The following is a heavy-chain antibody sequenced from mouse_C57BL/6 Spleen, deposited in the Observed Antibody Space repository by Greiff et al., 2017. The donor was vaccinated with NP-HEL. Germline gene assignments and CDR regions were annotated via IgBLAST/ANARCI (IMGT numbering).Heavy chain of an antibody. V-gene: IGHV1-81*01. J-gene: IGHJ3*01. CDR3: ARGDYYYGGTAY. CDR2: IYPRSGNT. Sequence: VQLQQSGAELARPGASVKLSCKASGYTFTSYGISWVKRRTGQGLEWIGEIYPRSGNTYYNEKFKGKATLTADKSSSTAYMELRSLTSEDSAVYFCARGDYYYGGTAYWGQGTLVTVSA. D-gene: IGHD1-1*01. CDR1: GYTFTSYG.